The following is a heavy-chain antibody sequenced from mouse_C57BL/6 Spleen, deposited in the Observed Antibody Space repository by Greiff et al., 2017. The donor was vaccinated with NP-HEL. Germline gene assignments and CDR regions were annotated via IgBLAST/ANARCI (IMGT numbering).Heavy chain of an antibody. J-gene: IGHJ2*01. CDR1: GFTFSSYA. CDR3: TRAEIYDGTPYYFDY. Sequence: EVKLVESGEGLVKPGGSLKLSCAASGFTFSSYAMSWVRQTPEKRLEWVAYISSGGDYIYYADTVKGRFTISRDNARNTLYLQMSSLKSEDTAMYYCTRAEIYDGTPYYFDYWGQGTTLTVSS. V-gene: IGHV5-9-1*02. CDR2: ISSGGDYI. D-gene: IGHD2-3*01.